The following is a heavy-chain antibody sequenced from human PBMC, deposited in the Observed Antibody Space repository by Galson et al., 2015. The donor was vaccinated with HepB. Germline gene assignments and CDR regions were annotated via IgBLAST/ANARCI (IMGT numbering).Heavy chain of an antibody. V-gene: IGHV3-74*01. CDR1: GFTFSSYW. D-gene: IGHD6-13*01. J-gene: IGHJ4*02. Sequence: SCKASGFTFSSYWMHWVRQAPGKGLVWVSRINSDGSSTSYADSVKGRFTISRDNAKNTLYLQMNSLRAEDTAVYYCARGGGRSSLLKLHWGQGTLFTVSS. CDR3: ARGGGRSSLLKLH. CDR2: INSDGSST.